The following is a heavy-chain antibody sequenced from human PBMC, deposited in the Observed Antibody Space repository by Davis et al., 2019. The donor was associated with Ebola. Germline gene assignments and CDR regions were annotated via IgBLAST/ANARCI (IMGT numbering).Heavy chain of an antibody. V-gene: IGHV3-30*04. CDR2: ISFDGSNE. CDR3: ARSGYD. CDR1: GFTFSSYA. Sequence: GGSLRLSCAASGFTFSSYAMHWVRQAPGKGLEWVAVISFDGSNEYYADSVKGRFTISRDNAKNSLYLQMNNLRVEDTAVYYCARSGYDWGQGTLVTVSS. D-gene: IGHD5-12*01. J-gene: IGHJ4*02.